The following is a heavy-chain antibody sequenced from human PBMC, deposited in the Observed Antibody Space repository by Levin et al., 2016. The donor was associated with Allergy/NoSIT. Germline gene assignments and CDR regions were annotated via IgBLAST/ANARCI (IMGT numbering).Heavy chain of an antibody. CDR3: ARSDIVVVPAAIGNYYYYYYMDV. CDR2: ISSSSSTI. D-gene: IGHD2-2*02. J-gene: IGHJ6*03. Sequence: WIRQPPGKGLEWVSYISSSSSTIYYADSVKGRFTISRDNAKNSLYLQMNSLRDEDTAVYYCARSDIVVVPAAIGNYYYYYYMDVWGKGTTVTVSS. V-gene: IGHV3-48*02.